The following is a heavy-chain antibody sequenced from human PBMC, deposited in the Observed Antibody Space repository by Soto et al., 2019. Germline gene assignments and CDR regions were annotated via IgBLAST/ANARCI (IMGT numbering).Heavy chain of an antibody. D-gene: IGHD3-22*01. Sequence: PSETLSLTCTVSGGSISSDDYYWSWIRQAPGRGLEWIGYIHSSGSIYYNPSLKSRATMSIDTARNQFSLKVSSVTVADTAVYYCPRHLEGLHDDNSGPYPRPGWGHGSLAT. CDR3: PRHLEGLHDDNSGPYPRPG. CDR2: IHSSGSI. CDR1: GGSISSDDYY. J-gene: IGHJ1*01. V-gene: IGHV4-30-4*01.